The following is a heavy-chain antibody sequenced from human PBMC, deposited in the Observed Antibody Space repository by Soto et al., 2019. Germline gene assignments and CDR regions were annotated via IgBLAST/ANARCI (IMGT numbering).Heavy chain of an antibody. J-gene: IGHJ4*02. CDR3: ARAFQ. CDR2: IKEDGSEK. D-gene: IGHD2-21*01. V-gene: IGHV3-7*01. Sequence: EVHLVKSGGGLVQPGGSLRLSCAASGFSFSNEWMSWVRQAPGKGLEWVASIKEDGSEKYYMDSGKGRFTISRDNAKNSLSLQMNSLRVEDTAVYYCARAFQWGQGTLVTVSS. CDR1: GFSFSNEW.